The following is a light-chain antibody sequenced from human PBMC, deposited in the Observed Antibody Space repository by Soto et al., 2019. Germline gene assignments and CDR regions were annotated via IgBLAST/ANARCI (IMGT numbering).Light chain of an antibody. J-gene: IGLJ2*01. CDR1: SSNMGAGYD. CDR2: GNS. Sequence: QSVLTQPPSVSGAPGQRVTISCTGSSSNMGAGYDVHWYHQLPGTAPKLLIYGNSNRPSGVPDRFSGSKSGTSASLVITGLQAEDEADYYCQSYDSSLSGVVFGGRTKLTVL. CDR3: QSYDSSLSGVV. V-gene: IGLV1-40*01.